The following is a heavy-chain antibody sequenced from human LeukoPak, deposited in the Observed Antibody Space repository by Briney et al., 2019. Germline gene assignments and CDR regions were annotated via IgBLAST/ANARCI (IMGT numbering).Heavy chain of an antibody. V-gene: IGHV3-48*01. D-gene: IGHD5-18*01. Sequence: GGSLRLSCAASGFTFSSYAMSWVRQAPGKGLEWVSYISSSSTIYYADSVKGRFTISRDNAKNSLYLQMNSLRAEDTAVYYCARDDNSGRGYSYEYWGQGTLVTVSS. CDR1: GFTFSSYA. CDR2: ISSSSTI. CDR3: ARDDNSGRGYSYEY. J-gene: IGHJ4*02.